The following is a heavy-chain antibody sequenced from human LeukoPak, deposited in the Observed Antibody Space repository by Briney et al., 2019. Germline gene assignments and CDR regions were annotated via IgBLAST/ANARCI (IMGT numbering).Heavy chain of an antibody. CDR3: VRGLSNWEGFDP. D-gene: IGHD1-1*01. CDR2: INLSGGT. V-gene: IGHV4-34*01. J-gene: IGHJ5*02. Sequence: SETLSLTCAVFDGSFSGYYWTWIRQPPGKGLEWIGEINLSGGTTYKPSLKSRVAMSADTSKNQFSLRLSSVTAADTAVYYCVRGLSNWEGFDPWGQGTLVTVSS. CDR1: DGSFSGYY.